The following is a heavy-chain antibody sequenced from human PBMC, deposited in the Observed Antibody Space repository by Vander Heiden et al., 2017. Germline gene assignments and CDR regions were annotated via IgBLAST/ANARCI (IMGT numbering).Heavy chain of an antibody. J-gene: IGHJ4*02. CDR3: TTGYQGGLDY. CDR2: IKSKTDGGTT. V-gene: IGHV3-15*01. D-gene: IGHD2-2*01. CDR1: GFTFSNAW. Sequence: GFTFSNAWMSWVRQAPGKGLEWVGRIKSKTDGGTTDYAAPVKGRFTISRDDSKNTLYLQMNSLKTEDTAVYYCTTGYQGGLDYWGQGTLVTVAS.